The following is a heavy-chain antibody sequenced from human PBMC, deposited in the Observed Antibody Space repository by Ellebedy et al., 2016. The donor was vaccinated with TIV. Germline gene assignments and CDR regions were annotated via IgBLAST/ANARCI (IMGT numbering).Heavy chain of an antibody. CDR1: GGSISGYF. J-gene: IGHJ5*02. V-gene: IGHV4-4*08. CDR2: FFPGGNT. CDR3: ARHGVKSTIYGVIMHNWFDP. D-gene: IGHD3-3*01. Sequence: MPSETLSLTCTVSGGSISGYFWSWIRQPPGKGLEWIGDFFPGGNTNYNPSLKSRVTISVDTSKNQFFLKLSSVTAADTAVYYCARHGVKSTIYGVIMHNWFDPWGQGTLATVSS.